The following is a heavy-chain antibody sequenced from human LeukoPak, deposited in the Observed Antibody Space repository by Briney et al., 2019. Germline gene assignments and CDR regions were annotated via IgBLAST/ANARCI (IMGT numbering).Heavy chain of an antibody. V-gene: IGHV3-21*04. CDR2: ISSSSSYI. CDR1: GFTFSSYS. Sequence: PGGSLRLSCAASGFTFSSYSMNWVRQAPGKGLEWVSSISSSSSYIYYADSVKGRFTISRDNAKNSLYLQMNSLRAEDTAVYYCAREAKRSLYSCGWYEQDYWGQGTLVTVSS. J-gene: IGHJ4*02. CDR3: AREAKRSLYSCGWYEQDY. D-gene: IGHD6-19*01.